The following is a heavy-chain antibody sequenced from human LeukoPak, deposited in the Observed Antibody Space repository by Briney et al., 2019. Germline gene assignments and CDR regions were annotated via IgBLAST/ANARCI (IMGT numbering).Heavy chain of an antibody. J-gene: IGHJ4*02. CDR1: GYTFTGYY. V-gene: IGHV1-2*06. CDR2: INPNSGGT. Sequence: ASVKVSCSTSGYTFTGYYIYWVRQAPGQGLEWMARINPNSGGTNCAQKFQGRVTMTRDTSISTAYMELSSLRSDDTAVYYCARSPRGGAYMRGYFDYWGQGTLVTVSS. D-gene: IGHD2-2*02. CDR3: ARSPRGGAYMRGYFDY.